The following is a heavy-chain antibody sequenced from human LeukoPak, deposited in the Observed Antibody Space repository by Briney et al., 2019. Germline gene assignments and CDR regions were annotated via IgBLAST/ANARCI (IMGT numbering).Heavy chain of an antibody. CDR1: GLTFTSYA. CDR3: AKDSREFDY. V-gene: IGHV3-23*01. J-gene: IGHJ4*02. Sequence: PGGSLRLSCAASGLTFTSYAMSWVRQAPGKGLEWVSVISGSGGSTYYADSVKGRFTISRDNSKNTLYLQVESLRADDTAVYYCAKDSREFDYWGQGTLVTVSP. CDR2: ISGSGGST.